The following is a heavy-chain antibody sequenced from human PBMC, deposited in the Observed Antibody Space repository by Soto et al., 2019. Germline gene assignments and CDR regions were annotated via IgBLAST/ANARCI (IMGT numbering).Heavy chain of an antibody. Sequence: ASVKVSCKASGYTFTGYYMHWVRQAPGQGLEWMGWIHPNSGGTNYAQKFQGWVTMTRDTSISTAYMELSRLRSDDTAVYYCAREKITIFGVVIIPRAFDIWCPGTMVTVS. CDR2: IHPNSGGT. CDR3: AREKITIFGVVIIPRAFDI. J-gene: IGHJ3*02. D-gene: IGHD3-3*01. CDR1: GYTFTGYY. V-gene: IGHV1-2*04.